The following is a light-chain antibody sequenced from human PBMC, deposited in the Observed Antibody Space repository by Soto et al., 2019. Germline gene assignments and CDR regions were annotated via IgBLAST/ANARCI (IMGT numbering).Light chain of an antibody. Sequence: QSALTQPASVSGSPGQSITISCTGASSDVGVYNYVSWYQQHPGKAPKLMIYEVSNRPSGVSNRFSGSKSGNTASLTISGLQAEDEADYYCSSYTSSSTLFGGGTKLTVL. J-gene: IGLJ2*01. CDR1: SSDVGVYNY. CDR3: SSYTSSSTL. V-gene: IGLV2-14*01. CDR2: EVS.